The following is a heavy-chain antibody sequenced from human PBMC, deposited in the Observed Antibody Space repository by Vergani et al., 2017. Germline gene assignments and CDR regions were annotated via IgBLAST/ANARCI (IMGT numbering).Heavy chain of an antibody. D-gene: IGHD6-13*01. V-gene: IGHV4-34*01. CDR1: GGSFSGYY. CDR2: INHSGST. J-gene: IGHJ6*02. Sequence: QVQLQQWGAGLLKPSETLSLTCAVYGGSFSGYYWSWIRQPPGKGLEWIGEINHSGSTNYNPSLKSRVTISVDTSKNQFSLKLCSVTAADTAVYYCARDLRIAAAGTKGNGMDVWGQGTTVTVSS. CDR3: ARDLRIAAAGTKGNGMDV.